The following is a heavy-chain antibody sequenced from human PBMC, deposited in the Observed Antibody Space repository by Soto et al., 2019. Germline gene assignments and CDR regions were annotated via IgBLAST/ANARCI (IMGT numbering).Heavy chain of an antibody. Sequence: QMQLVQSGPEVKKPGTSVKVSCKASGFTFTSSAVQWVRQAHGQRLDWIGWIVVGSGNTNYAQKCQERVTITRDMSTSTAYMELSSLRSEDTAVYYCAAVGGSRSMDVWGQGTTVTVSS. CDR2: IVVGSGNT. D-gene: IGHD1-26*01. CDR3: AAVGGSRSMDV. CDR1: GFTFTSSA. V-gene: IGHV1-58*01. J-gene: IGHJ6*02.